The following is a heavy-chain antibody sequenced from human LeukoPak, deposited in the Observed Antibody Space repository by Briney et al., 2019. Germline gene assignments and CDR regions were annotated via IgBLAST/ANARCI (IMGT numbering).Heavy chain of an antibody. D-gene: IGHD6-19*01. V-gene: IGHV3-7*01. J-gene: IGHJ4*02. CDR3: TRVIVAVPGYFDYFDF. CDR1: GFSY. CDR2: INEDGSNK. Sequence: GGSLRLSCTASGFSYMRWIRQAPGKGLEWVANINEDGSNKWHLGSVKGRFTVSRDNARNSLYLQMNSLRVEDTAVYYCTRVIVAVPGYFDYFDFWGQGVLVTVSS.